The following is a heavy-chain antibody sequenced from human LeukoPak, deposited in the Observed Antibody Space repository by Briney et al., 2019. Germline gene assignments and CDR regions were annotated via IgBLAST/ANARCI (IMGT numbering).Heavy chain of an antibody. CDR2: INHEGGGI. CDR3: ATYINWVAGDV. D-gene: IGHD1-1*01. CDR1: GFTFSESW. J-gene: IGHJ6*02. V-gene: IGHV3-7*01. Sequence: GGSLRLSCAASGFTFSESWMTWVRQVPGQGLEWVAHINHEGGGIQYVDSVKGRFTISRDNAKGSVYLRMNSLRAEDTAMYHCATYINWVAGDVWGQGTTVIVSS.